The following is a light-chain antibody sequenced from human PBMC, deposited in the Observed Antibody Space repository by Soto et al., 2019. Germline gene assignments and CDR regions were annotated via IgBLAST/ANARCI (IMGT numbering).Light chain of an antibody. V-gene: IGLV2-14*03. Sequence: QSSLAQPASVSGSPGQSITISCTGTSSDIGHYDYVSWYQQHPGKAPKLMIYHVTYRPSGVSNRYSGSKSGNSASLTISGLQADDEADYYCCSLTTSHTYVFGSGTKVTVL. J-gene: IGLJ1*01. CDR1: SSDIGHYDY. CDR2: HVT. CDR3: CSLTTSHTYV.